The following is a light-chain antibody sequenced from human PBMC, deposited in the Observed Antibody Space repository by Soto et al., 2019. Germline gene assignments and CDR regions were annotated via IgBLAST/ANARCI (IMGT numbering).Light chain of an antibody. CDR1: QSVLYSSNNKNY. CDR3: QQYYSTPRT. V-gene: IGKV4-1*01. CDR2: WAS. J-gene: IGKJ1*01. Sequence: DIVMTQSPDSLAVSLGERATINCKSSQSVLYSSNNKNYLAWYQQKPGQPPKLLIYWASTRESGVPDRFSGRGSGTDFTLTTSSLQAEDVAVYYCQQYYSTPRTFGQGTKVEIK.